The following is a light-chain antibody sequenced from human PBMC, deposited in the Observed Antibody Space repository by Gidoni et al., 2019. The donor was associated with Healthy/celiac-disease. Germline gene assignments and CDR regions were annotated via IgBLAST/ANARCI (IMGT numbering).Light chain of an antibody. Sequence: IPMTPSPSTLSASVGDRVPITCRASQSISSWLAWYQQKPGKAPKLLIYKASSLESGVPSRFSGSGSGTEFTLTISSLQPDDFATYYCQQYNSYPLTFGGGTKVEIK. V-gene: IGKV1-5*03. CDR3: QQYNSYPLT. CDR2: KAS. CDR1: QSISSW. J-gene: IGKJ4*01.